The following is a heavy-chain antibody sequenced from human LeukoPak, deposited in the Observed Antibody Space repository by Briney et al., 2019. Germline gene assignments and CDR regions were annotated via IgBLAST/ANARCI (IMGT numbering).Heavy chain of an antibody. CDR3: AKDTLPGGDYGSGSYYNR. CDR2: ISWNSGSI. D-gene: IGHD3-10*01. Sequence: GGSLRLSCAASGFTFDDYAMHWVRQAPGKGLEWVSGISWNSGSIGYADSVKGRFTISRDNAKNSLYLQMNSLRAEDTALYYCAKDTLPGGDYGSGSYYNRWGQGTLVTVSS. V-gene: IGHV3-9*01. CDR1: GFTFDDYA. J-gene: IGHJ5*02.